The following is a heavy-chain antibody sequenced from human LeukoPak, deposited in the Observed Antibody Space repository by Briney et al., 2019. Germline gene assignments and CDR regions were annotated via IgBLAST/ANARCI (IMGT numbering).Heavy chain of an antibody. CDR1: GYTFTSYG. Sequence: ASVKVSCKASGYTFTSYGISWVRQAPGQGLEWMGIIDPSGGGTNYAQKFQGRVTMTRDTSTSTVYMELSSLRSEDTAVYYCASLGSGSSRIIDFDYWGQGTLVTVSS. CDR2: IDPSGGGT. CDR3: ASLGSGSSRIIDFDY. D-gene: IGHD3-10*01. J-gene: IGHJ4*02. V-gene: IGHV1-46*01.